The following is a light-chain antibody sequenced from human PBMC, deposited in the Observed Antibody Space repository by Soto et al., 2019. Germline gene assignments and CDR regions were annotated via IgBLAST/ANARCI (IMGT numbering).Light chain of an antibody. CDR2: CNS. CDR1: SSNIGAGYD. V-gene: IGLV1-40*01. Sequence: QSVLTQPPSVSGAPGQRVTISCTGSSSNIGAGYDVHWYQQLPGTAPKLLIYCNSNRPSGVPDRFSGSKSVTSASLALTWLQAEDEADYYCQSYDSSLSGVVFGGGTKLTVL. CDR3: QSYDSSLSGVV. J-gene: IGLJ2*01.